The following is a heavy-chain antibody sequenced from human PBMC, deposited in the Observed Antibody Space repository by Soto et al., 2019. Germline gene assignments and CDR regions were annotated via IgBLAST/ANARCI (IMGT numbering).Heavy chain of an antibody. V-gene: IGHV1-18*01. J-gene: IGHJ5*02. CDR3: ARDWRGAEGFDP. Sequence: QVQLVQSGTEVKKPGASVKVSCKASGYSFNNYGFSWVRQAPGQGLEWVGWIGTHNGDTTYAQSFQGRVTMTIDTSTTTSYMELTSLTFDDTAVYFCARDWRGAEGFDPWGQGTLVIVS. D-gene: IGHD3-3*01. CDR2: IGTHNGDT. CDR1: GYSFNNYG.